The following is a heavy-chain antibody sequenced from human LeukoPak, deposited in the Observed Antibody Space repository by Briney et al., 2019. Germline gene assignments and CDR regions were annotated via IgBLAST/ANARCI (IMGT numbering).Heavy chain of an antibody. Sequence: SETLSLTCTVSGDSIRSHYWSWIRQPPGKGPEWIGYIYYSGSTNYNPSLKSRVTISVDTSKNQFSLKLSSVTVADTAIYYCARGYCSGGNCYPGGNWFDPWGQGTRVTVSS. V-gene: IGHV4-59*11. CDR1: GDSIRSHY. D-gene: IGHD2-15*01. CDR2: IYYSGST. J-gene: IGHJ5*02. CDR3: ARGYCSGGNCYPGGNWFDP.